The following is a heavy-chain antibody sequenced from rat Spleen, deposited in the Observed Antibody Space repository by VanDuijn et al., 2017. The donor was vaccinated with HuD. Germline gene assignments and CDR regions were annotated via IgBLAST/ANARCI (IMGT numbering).Heavy chain of an antibody. CDR1: GFTFSDYY. CDR3: ATGPRILRLDWFAY. D-gene: IGHD1-6*01. V-gene: IGHV5-22*01. Sequence: EVQLVESGGGLVQPSRSLKLSCAASGFTFSDYYMAWVRQAPKKGLEWVGTISYEGISTYYGDSVKGRITISRDNEKSTLYLQMDSLTSEDTATYYCATGPRILRLDWFAYWGQGTLVTVSS. CDR2: ISYEGIST. J-gene: IGHJ3*01.